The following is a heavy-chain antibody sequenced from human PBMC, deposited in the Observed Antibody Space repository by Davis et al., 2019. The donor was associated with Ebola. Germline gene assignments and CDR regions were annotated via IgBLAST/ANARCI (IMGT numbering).Heavy chain of an antibody. CDR1: GFRFSDAW. J-gene: IGHJ4*02. CDR3: ARDTGGYFDY. CDR2: INTDATST. V-gene: IGHV3-74*03. Sequence: HTGGSLRLSCAASGFRFSDAWMIWVRQAPGKGLEWVARINTDATSTKYADSVKGRFTISRDNAKNTLYLQVNSLRADDTAIYYCARDTGGYFDYWGQGTLVTVSS. D-gene: IGHD1-26*01.